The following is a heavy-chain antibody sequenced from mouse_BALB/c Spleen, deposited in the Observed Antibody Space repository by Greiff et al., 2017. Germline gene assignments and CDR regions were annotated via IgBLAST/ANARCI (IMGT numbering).Heavy chain of an antibody. D-gene: IGHD2-2*01. V-gene: IGHV3-8*02. CDR1: GDSITSGY. CDR2: ISYSGST. CDR3: ASLWLRRGYFDV. J-gene: IGHJ1*01. Sequence: EVQRVESGPSLVKPSQTLSLTCSVTGDSITSGYWNWIRKFPGNKLEYMGYISYSGSTYYNPSLKSRISITRDTSKNQYYLQLNSVTTEDTATYYCASLWLRRGYFDVWGAGTTVTVSS.